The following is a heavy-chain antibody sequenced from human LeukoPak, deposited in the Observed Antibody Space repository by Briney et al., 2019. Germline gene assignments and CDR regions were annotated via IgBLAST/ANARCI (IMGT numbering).Heavy chain of an antibody. CDR3: ARALNDY. V-gene: IGHV3-11*01. Sequence: GWPLRLSCAASGFTSSDYYMNWIRQAPGKGLEWISYINTGGTTTYYADSVKGRFTISRDDAKNSLYLQMNSLRVEDTAVYYCARALNDYWGQGTLVTVSS. CDR2: INTGGTTT. J-gene: IGHJ4*02. CDR1: GFTSSDYY.